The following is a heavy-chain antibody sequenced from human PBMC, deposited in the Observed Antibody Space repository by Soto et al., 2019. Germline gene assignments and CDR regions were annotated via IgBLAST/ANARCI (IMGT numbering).Heavy chain of an antibody. D-gene: IGHD6-13*01. CDR2: ISSSSSYI. Sequence: GGSLRLSCAASGFTFSSYSMNWVRQAPGKGLEWVSSISSSSSYIYYADSVKGRFTISRDNAKNTLYLQMNSLRAEDAAVYYCAKAPSSSWWPFDYWGQGTLVTVSS. V-gene: IGHV3-21*04. CDR1: GFTFSSYS. CDR3: AKAPSSSWWPFDY. J-gene: IGHJ4*02.